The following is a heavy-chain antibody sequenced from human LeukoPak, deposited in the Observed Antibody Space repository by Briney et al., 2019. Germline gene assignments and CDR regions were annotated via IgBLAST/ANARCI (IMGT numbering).Heavy chain of an antibody. CDR1: GDSISSGDNY. Sequence: SETLSLTCTVSGDSISSGDNYWSWIRQPPGKGLEWIGYIHYSGSTYYNPSLKSRVIISGDTSKNQFSLTLNSLTAADSAMYYCARAAAGTNSWYYFDYWGQGTLVTVSS. V-gene: IGHV4-30-4*01. CDR2: IHYSGST. CDR3: ARAAAGTNSWYYFDY. J-gene: IGHJ4*02. D-gene: IGHD6-19*01.